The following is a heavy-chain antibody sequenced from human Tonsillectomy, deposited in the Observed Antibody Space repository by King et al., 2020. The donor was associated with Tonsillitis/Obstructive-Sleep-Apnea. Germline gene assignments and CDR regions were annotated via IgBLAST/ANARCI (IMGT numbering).Heavy chain of an antibody. CDR3: ARVPYYYYYYMDV. CDR1: GGTFSSYA. V-gene: IGHV1-69*01. CDR2: IIPIFGTA. Sequence: VQLVESGAEVKKPGSSVKVSCKASGGTFSSYAISWVRQAPGQGLEWMGGIIPIFGTANYAQQFQGRVTITADESTSTAYMELSSLSSEDTAVFYCARVPYYYYYYMDVWGKGTTVTVSS. J-gene: IGHJ6*03.